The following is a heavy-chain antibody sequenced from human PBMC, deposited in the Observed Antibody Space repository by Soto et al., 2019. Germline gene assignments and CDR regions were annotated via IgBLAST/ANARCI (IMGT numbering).Heavy chain of an antibody. CDR3: ARLAAATNYGMDV. D-gene: IGHD6-13*01. Sequence: SETLSLTCSVSGASISPYYWTWIRQPPGKGLEWIGYIFSSGNTNYNPSLKSRVTISVDTSKYQFSLKLSSVTAADTAVYYCARLAAATNYGMDVWGQGTTVTVSS. V-gene: IGHV4-59*12. J-gene: IGHJ6*02. CDR2: IFSSGNT. CDR1: GASISPYY.